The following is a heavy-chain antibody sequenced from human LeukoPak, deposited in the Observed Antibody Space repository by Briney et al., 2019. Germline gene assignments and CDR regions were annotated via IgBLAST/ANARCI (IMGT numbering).Heavy chain of an antibody. CDR1: GGAIIGYY. V-gene: IGHV4-59*01. J-gene: IGHJ4*02. Sequence: SETLSLTCTVSGGAIIGYYWSWIRQPPGKRLEWIGYIYYSGSTNYNPSLKSRVTISVDTSKNQFSLKLSSVTAADTAVYYCARANSSGYYADYWGQGTLVTVSS. CDR3: ARANSSGYYADY. CDR2: IYYSGST. D-gene: IGHD3-22*01.